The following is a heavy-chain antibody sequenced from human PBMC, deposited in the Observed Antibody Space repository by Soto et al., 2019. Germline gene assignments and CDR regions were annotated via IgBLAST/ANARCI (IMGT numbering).Heavy chain of an antibody. CDR1: GFTFSSYW. CDR3: ARGGGTGYTYIDFWSGRPLEY. J-gene: IGHJ4*02. D-gene: IGHD3-3*01. CDR2: IKQAGSEK. Sequence: GGSLRLSCAASGFTFSSYWMSWVRQAPGKGLEWVANIKQAGSEKYYVDSVKGRFTISRDNAKNSLYLQMNSLRAEDTAVYYCARGGGTGYTYIDFWSGRPLEYWGQGTVVTVSS. V-gene: IGHV3-7*01.